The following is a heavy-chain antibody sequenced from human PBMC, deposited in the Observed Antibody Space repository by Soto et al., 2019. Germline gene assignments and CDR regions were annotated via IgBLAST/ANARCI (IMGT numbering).Heavy chain of an antibody. CDR2: ITIRTGNT. D-gene: IGHD5-18*01. CDR3: VRDRDIYRDMVHADL. CDR1: GFTISGCS. J-gene: IGHJ4*01. V-gene: IGHV3-48*02. Sequence: GGSLRLSCEASGFTISGCSMGWVRQAPGKGLEWLAYITIRTGNTVYADSVRGRFTISADNAENSVFLQMNSLRDEDTAVYFCVRDRDIYRDMVHADLWGQGTLVTVSS.